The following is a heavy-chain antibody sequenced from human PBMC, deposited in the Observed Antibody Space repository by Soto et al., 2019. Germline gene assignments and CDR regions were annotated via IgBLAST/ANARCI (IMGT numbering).Heavy chain of an antibody. CDR1: GFTFSSYG. V-gene: IGHV3-30*18. D-gene: IGHD4-17*01. CDR2: ISYDGSNK. CDR3: AKDRRTMVTANYYYYYYGMDV. J-gene: IGHJ6*02. Sequence: PGGSLRLSCAASGFTFSSYGMHWVRQAPGKGLEWVAVISYDGSNKYYADSVKGRFTISRDNSKNTLYLQMNSLRAEDTAVYYCAKDRRTMVTANYYYYYYGMDVWGQGTTVTVSS.